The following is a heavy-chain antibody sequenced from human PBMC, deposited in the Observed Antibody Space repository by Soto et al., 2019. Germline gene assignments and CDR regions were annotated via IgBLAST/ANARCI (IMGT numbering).Heavy chain of an antibody. J-gene: IGHJ5*02. CDR1: GGTFSSYA. CDR3: AKVVVPAVLGGWFDP. D-gene: IGHD2-2*01. Sequence: GASVKVSCKASGGTFSSYAISWVRQAPGQGLEWMGWISAYNGNTNYAQKLQGRVTMTTDTSTSTAYMELRSLRSDDTAVYYCAKVVVPAVLGGWFDPWGQGTLVTVSS. CDR2: ISAYNGNT. V-gene: IGHV1-18*01.